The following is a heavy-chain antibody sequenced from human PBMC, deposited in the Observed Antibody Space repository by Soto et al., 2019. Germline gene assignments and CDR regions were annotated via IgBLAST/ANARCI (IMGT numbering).Heavy chain of an antibody. CDR2: ISYDGSNK. V-gene: IGHV3-30-3*01. D-gene: IGHD6-19*01. CDR1: GFTFSSYA. J-gene: IGHJ6*02. CDR3: ARDVRYSSGWYLPYYYYGMDV. Sequence: QVQLVESGGGVVQPGRSLRLSCAASGFTFSSYAMHWVRQAPGKGLEWVAVISYDGSNKYYADSVKGRFTISRDNSKNTLYLQMNSLRAEDTAGYYCARDVRYSSGWYLPYYYYGMDVWGQGTTVTVSS.